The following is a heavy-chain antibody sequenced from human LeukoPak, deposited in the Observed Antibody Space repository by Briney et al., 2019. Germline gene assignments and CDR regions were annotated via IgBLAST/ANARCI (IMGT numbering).Heavy chain of an antibody. V-gene: IGHV4-30-4*08. D-gene: IGHD4-11*01. CDR2: IYYSGST. J-gene: IGHJ4*02. Sequence: SETLSLTCTVSGGSISSGDYYWSWIRQPPGKGLEWIGYIYYSGSTYYNPSLKSRVTISVDTSKNQFSLKLSSVTAADTAVYYCARSTWHDYSNFDYWGQGTLVTASS. CDR3: ARSTWHDYSNFDY. CDR1: GGSISSGDYY.